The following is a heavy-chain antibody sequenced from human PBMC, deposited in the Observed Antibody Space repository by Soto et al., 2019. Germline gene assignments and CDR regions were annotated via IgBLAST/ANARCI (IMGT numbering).Heavy chain of an antibody. CDR1: GFTFSGYA. J-gene: IGHJ3*02. D-gene: IGHD1-26*01. Sequence: GESLKISCAASGFTFSGYAMRWVRQAPGKGLEWVLAIRGSGCSTSYADSVKGRFTISRDTSKNTLYLQMNSLRAEDTSVYYCANAARGLPDAFDIWGQGTMVTVSS. CDR3: ANAARGLPDAFDI. V-gene: IGHV3-23*01. CDR2: IRGSGCST.